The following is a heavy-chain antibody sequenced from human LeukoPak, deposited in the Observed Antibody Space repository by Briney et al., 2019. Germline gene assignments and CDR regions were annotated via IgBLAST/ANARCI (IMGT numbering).Heavy chain of an antibody. Sequence: GGSLRLSCAASGFTFSSYAMSWVRQAPGKGLEWVSAISGSGGSTYYADSVKGRFTTSRDNSKNTLHLQMNSLRAEDTAVYYCAKSLGVGGYTRYKGFDQWGQGTMVTVSS. CDR1: GFTFSSYA. J-gene: IGHJ4*02. V-gene: IGHV3-23*01. CDR3: AKSLGVGGYTRYKGFDQ. CDR2: ISGSGGST. D-gene: IGHD3-16*02.